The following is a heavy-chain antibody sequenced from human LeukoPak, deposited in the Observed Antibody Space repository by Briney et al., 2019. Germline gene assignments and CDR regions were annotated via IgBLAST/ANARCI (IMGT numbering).Heavy chain of an antibody. CDR2: IYPGDSDT. CDR1: GYSFTSYW. J-gene: IGHJ4*02. Sequence: GESLKISCKGSGYSFTSYWIGWVRQMPGKGLEWMGIIYPGDSDTRYSPSFQGQVTISADKSISTAYLQWSSLKASDTAMYYCARHISSGWYRGFFDYWGQGTLVTVSS. V-gene: IGHV5-51*01. D-gene: IGHD6-19*01. CDR3: ARHISSGWYRGFFDY.